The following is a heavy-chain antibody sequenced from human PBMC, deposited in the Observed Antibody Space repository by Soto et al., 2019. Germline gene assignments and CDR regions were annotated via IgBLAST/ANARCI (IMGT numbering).Heavy chain of an antibody. D-gene: IGHD2-21*02. V-gene: IGHV4-30-4*01. J-gene: IGHJ4*02. CDR3: ARVLPQYCGGDCYWGHFDY. CDR2: IYYSGST. Sequence: TSETLSLTCTVSGGSISSGDYYWSWIRQPPGKGLEWIGYIYYSGSTYYNPSLKSRVTISVDTSKNQFSLKLSSVTAADTAVYYCARVLPQYCGGDCYWGHFDYWGQGTLVTVSS. CDR1: GGSISSGDYY.